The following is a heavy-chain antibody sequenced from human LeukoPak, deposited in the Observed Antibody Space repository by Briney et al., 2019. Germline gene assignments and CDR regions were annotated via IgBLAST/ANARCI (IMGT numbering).Heavy chain of an antibody. CDR1: RDFSSDYY. CDR3: AEGYNPYYFDY. CDR2: ISYSGTT. V-gene: IGHV4-59*03. Sequence: SESLSLTCTVSRDFSSDYYWSLIRQPPGKGLEWIGYISYSGTTNYDPSLKSRVAISIDTSKNQFSLKLSSVTAADTAVYYCAEGYNPYYFDYWGQGALVTVSS. J-gene: IGHJ4*02. D-gene: IGHD1-14*01.